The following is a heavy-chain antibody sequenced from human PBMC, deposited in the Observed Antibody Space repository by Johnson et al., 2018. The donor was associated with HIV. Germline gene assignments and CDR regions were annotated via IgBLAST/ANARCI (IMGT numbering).Heavy chain of an antibody. CDR2: ISYDGSNK. D-gene: IGHD1-26*01. J-gene: IGHJ3*02. CDR3: ARAYVVGAVHRTFDI. CDR1: GFTFSSYA. V-gene: IGHV3-30*04. Sequence: QVQLVESGGGVVQPGRSLRLSCAASGFTFSSYAMHWVRQAPGKGLEWVAVISYDGSNKYYADSVKGRFTISRDNSKNTLYLQMNSLRAEDTAVYYCARAYVVGAVHRTFDIWGQGTMVTVSS.